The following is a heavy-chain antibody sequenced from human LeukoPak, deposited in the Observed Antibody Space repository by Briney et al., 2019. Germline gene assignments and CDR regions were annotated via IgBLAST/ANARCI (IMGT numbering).Heavy chain of an antibody. V-gene: IGHV4-34*01. Sequence: PSETLSLTCSAYSESFSGGYWSWIRQPPGKGLDWIGEISDNEGIKYSPSLKSRVTISVDTSKNQFSLKLTSVTAADTAVYYCARGLDSSKTGYWGQGSLVTVSS. D-gene: IGHD3-22*01. CDR2: ISDNEGI. CDR1: SESFSGGY. CDR3: ARGLDSSKTGY. J-gene: IGHJ4*02.